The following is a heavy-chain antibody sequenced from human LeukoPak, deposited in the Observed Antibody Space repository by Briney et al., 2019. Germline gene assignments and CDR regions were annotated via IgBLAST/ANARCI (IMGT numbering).Heavy chain of an antibody. CDR1: GFTFSNYA. V-gene: IGHV3-30-3*01. D-gene: IGHD5-24*01. CDR3: ASYRLTMSP. J-gene: IGHJ5*02. CDR2: ISYDGGNK. Sequence: GRSLRLSCAASGFTFSNYAMHWVRQAPGKGLDWVAVISYDGGNKYYADSVKGRFTISRDSSKNTLYLQMNSLRAEDTAVYYCASYRLTMSPWGQGTLVTVSS.